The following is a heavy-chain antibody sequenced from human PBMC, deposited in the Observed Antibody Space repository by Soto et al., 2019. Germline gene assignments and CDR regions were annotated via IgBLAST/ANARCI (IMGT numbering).Heavy chain of an antibody. CDR2: IDPSDSYT. V-gene: IGHV5-10-1*01. CDR1: GYSFTSYW. CDR3: ARERVFDAYGMDV. D-gene: IGHD3-9*01. J-gene: IGHJ6*02. Sequence: PGESLKISCKGSGYSFTSYWISWVRQMPGKGLEWMGRIDPSDSYTNYSPSFQGHVTISADQSISTAYLQWSSLKASDTAMYYYARERVFDAYGMDVWGQGTTVTAYS.